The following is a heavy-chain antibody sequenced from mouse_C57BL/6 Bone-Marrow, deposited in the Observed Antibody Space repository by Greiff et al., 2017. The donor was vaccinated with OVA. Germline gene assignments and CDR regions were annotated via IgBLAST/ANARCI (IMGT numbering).Heavy chain of an antibody. CDR2: IDPENGDT. V-gene: IGHV14-4*01. CDR3: AIDASYSNYPGWFAY. Sequence: VQLQQSGAELVRPGASVKLSCTASGFNITDDYMHWVKQRPEQGLEWIGWIDPENGDTEYAPKFQGQATITADTSSNTAYLQLSSLTSEDTAVYNCAIDASYSNYPGWFAYWGQGTLVTVSA. CDR1: GFNITDDY. D-gene: IGHD2-5*01. J-gene: IGHJ3*01.